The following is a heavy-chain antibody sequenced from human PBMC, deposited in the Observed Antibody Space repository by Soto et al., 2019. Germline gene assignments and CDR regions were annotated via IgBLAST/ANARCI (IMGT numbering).Heavy chain of an antibody. CDR1: GFTFSSYG. CDR2: IWYDGSNK. V-gene: IGHV3-33*01. D-gene: IGHD6-19*01. CDR3: ARVPWYSSGWYWYFDL. Sequence: QVQLVESGGGVVQPGRSLRLSCAASGFTFSSYGMHWVRQAPGKGLEWVAVIWYDGSNKYYADSVKGRFTISRDNSKNPLHLQMNSLRAEDTAVYYCARVPWYSSGWYWYFDLWGRGTLVTVSS. J-gene: IGHJ2*01.